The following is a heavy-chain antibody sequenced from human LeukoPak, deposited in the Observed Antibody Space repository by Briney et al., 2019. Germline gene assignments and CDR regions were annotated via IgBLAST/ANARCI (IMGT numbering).Heavy chain of an antibody. CDR3: ARGASIVRVITAD. J-gene: IGHJ4*02. CDR1: GYTFTGYY. CDR2: INTDNGGT. V-gene: IGHV1-2*02. D-gene: IGHD3-10*01. Sequence: GAAVKLSCKASGYTFTGYYMHWVRQAPGQGLEWMGWINTDNGGTNYAQKFQGRVTLTRDTSITTAYMELSRLRSDDTAVYYCARGASIVRVITADWGEETVLTLVS.